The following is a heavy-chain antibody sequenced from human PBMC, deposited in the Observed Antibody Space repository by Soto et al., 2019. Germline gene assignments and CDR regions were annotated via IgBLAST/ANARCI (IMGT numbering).Heavy chain of an antibody. CDR3: ARDEQDYDILTGTFDY. Sequence: GGSLRLSCAASGFTFSSYSMHWVRQAPGKGLEWVAVISYDGSNKYYADSVKGRFTISRDNSKNTLYLQMNSLRAEDTAVYYCARDEQDYDILTGTFDYWGQGTLVTVSS. CDR2: ISYDGSNK. J-gene: IGHJ4*02. CDR1: GFTFSSYS. V-gene: IGHV3-30-3*01. D-gene: IGHD3-9*01.